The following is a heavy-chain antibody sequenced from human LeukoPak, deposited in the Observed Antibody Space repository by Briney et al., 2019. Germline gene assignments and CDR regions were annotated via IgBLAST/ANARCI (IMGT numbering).Heavy chain of an antibody. Sequence: SETLSLTCTVSGGSINSYYWSWIRQPPGKGLEWIAYMYYSGSTNYNPSLKSRVATSIDTSKNQFSLKLSSVTAADTAVYYCARSPPPYYYGSGSSVNYFDYWGQGTLVTVAS. CDR2: MYYSGST. D-gene: IGHD3-10*01. J-gene: IGHJ4*02. CDR3: ARSPPPYYYGSGSSVNYFDY. CDR1: GGSINSYY. V-gene: IGHV4-59*01.